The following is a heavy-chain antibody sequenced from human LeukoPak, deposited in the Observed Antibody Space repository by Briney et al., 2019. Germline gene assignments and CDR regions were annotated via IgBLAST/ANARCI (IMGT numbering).Heavy chain of an antibody. V-gene: IGHV3-23*01. CDR2: ISGSGGST. Sequence: PGGSLRLSCAAPGFTFSSYAMSWVRQAPGKGLEWVSAISGSGGSTYYADSVKGRFTISRDNSKNTLYLQMNSLRAEDTAVYYCAKDPVGSYYFDYWGQGTLVTVSS. J-gene: IGHJ4*02. CDR3: AKDPVGSYYFDY. CDR1: GFTFSSYA. D-gene: IGHD1-26*01.